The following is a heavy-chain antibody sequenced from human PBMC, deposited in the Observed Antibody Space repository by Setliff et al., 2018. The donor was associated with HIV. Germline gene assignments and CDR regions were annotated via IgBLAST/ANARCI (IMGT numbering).Heavy chain of an antibody. CDR1: GFTFEDYG. CDR2: ISWSGGGT. CDR3: TAALQQQVVRWFDP. V-gene: IGHV3-20*04. D-gene: IGHD6-13*01. J-gene: IGHJ5*02. Sequence: PGGSLRLSCAASGFTFEDYGMSWVRQVPGKGLEWVSGISWSGGGTGYAASVKGRFTISRDDAKNSLYLQMSSLRVEDTAVYYCTAALQQQVVRWFDPWGQGTLVTVSS.